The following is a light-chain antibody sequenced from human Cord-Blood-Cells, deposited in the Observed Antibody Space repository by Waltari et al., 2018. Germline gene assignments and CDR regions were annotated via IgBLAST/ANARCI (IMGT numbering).Light chain of an antibody. V-gene: IGKV1-5*03. J-gene: IGKJ4*01. CDR1: LSISSW. CDR2: KAY. Sequence: DIQMTPSPSTRSASVGDRVTITCRASLSISSWLALYQQKPGKAPKLLIYKAYSLESGVPSRFSGSGSGKEFTLTIGSLQPDDFATYYCQQYNSYPLTFGGGTKVEIK. CDR3: QQYNSYPLT.